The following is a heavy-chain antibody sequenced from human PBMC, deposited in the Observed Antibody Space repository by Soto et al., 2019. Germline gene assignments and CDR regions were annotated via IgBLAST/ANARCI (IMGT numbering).Heavy chain of an antibody. J-gene: IGHJ5*02. D-gene: IGHD3-10*01. CDR3: ARAVGFTTGRGYRLFDP. CDR1: GGSFSGYY. Sequence: SETLSLTCAVYGGSFSGYYWSWIRQPPGKGLEWIGEINHSGSTNYNPSLKSRVTISVDKSKNQFSLKLSSVTAADTAVYYCARAVGFTTGRGYRLFDPWGQGTPVTVSS. CDR2: INHSGST. V-gene: IGHV4-34*01.